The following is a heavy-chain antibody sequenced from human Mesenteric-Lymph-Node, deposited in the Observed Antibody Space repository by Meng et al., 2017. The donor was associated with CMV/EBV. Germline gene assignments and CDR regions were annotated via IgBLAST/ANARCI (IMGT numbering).Heavy chain of an antibody. D-gene: IGHD3-3*01. CDR3: ATGSGADY. Sequence: GGSLRLSCAASGFTFSSYGMHWVRQAPGKGLEWVAFIRYDGSYKYYADSVKGRFTISRDNSKNTLYLQMNSLTAEDTAVYYCATGSGADYWGQGTLVTVSS. V-gene: IGHV3-30*02. CDR1: GFTFSSYG. CDR2: IRYDGSYK. J-gene: IGHJ4*02.